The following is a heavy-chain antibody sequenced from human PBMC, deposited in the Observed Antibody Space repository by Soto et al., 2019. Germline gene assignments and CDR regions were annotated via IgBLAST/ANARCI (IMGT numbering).Heavy chain of an antibody. J-gene: IGHJ5*02. D-gene: IGHD6-19*01. CDR1: GYAFTGYY. CDR2: INPNSGGT. CDR3: ARDLGAGPYNWFDP. V-gene: IGHV1-2*02. Sequence: GALVKGSFKASGYAFTGYYMHWVRQAHGQGLEWMGWINPNSGGTNYAQKFQGRVTMTRDTSISTAYMELSRLRSDDTAVYYCARDLGAGPYNWFDPWGQGALVTVSS.